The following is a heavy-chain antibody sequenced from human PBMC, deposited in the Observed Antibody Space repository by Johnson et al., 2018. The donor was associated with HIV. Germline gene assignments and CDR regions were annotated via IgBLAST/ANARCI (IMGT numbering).Heavy chain of an antibody. Sequence: VKLVESGGGLIQPGRSLRVSCAASGFTFSNYWMSWVRQAPGKGLEWVANIQEDGTEKHYVDSVKGRFTISRDNSKNTLYVQMNSLRAEDTAVYYCARKNGRWLQDGAFDIWGQGTMVTVSS. V-gene: IGHV3-7*03. CDR1: GFTFSNYW. D-gene: IGHD5-24*01. J-gene: IGHJ3*02. CDR3: ARKNGRWLQDGAFDI. CDR2: IQEDGTEK.